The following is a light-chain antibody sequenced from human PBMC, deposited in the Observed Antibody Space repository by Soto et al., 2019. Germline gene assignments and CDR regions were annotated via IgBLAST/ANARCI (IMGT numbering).Light chain of an antibody. CDR2: DVS. Sequence: QSVLTQPRSVSGSPGQSVTISCTGTSSDVGGYNYVSWYQQHPGKAPKLMIYDVSKRPSGVPDRFSGSKSGNTACLTISGLQAEDEADYYCCSYAGSYTLVFGTGTKLTVL. V-gene: IGLV2-11*01. CDR1: SSDVGGYNY. J-gene: IGLJ1*01. CDR3: CSYAGSYTLV.